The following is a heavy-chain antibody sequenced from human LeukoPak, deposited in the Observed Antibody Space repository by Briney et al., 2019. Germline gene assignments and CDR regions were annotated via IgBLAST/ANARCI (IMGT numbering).Heavy chain of an antibody. V-gene: IGHV3-23*01. CDR2: ISSTGGRI. CDR3: AKDIVGTGYYFGMDV. D-gene: IGHD5-12*01. Sequence: GGSLRLSCAASGVSFSNYAMNWVRQAPGKGLEWVSVISSTGGRINYADSVKGRFTISRDNSKNTVSLQINSLRAEDTAVYYCAKDIVGTGYYFGMDVWGQGTTVTVSS. CDR1: GVSFSNYA. J-gene: IGHJ6*02.